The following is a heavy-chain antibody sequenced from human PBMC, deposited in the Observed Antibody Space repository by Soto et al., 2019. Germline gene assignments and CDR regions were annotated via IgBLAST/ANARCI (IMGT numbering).Heavy chain of an antibody. CDR3: ARLGIAVAGSYCMDV. CDR2: ISAYNGNT. Sequence: QVQLVQSGAEVKKPGASVKVSCKASGYTFTSYGISWVRQAPGQGLEWMGWISAYNGNTNYAQKFQGRVTMTTDTSTNTAEMELRSLGPDDTAVYYCARLGIAVAGSYCMDVLGQGTTVTVSS. CDR1: GYTFTSYG. J-gene: IGHJ6*02. V-gene: IGHV1-18*01. D-gene: IGHD6-19*01.